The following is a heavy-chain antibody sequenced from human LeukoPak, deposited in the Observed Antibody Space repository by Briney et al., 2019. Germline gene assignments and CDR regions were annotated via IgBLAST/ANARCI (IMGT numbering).Heavy chain of an antibody. CDR3: ARGAVADDYYYGMDV. J-gene: IGHJ6*02. Sequence: SETLSLTCTVSGGSISSNAYYWAWIRQPPGKGLEWIGSIYSSVSTYYNPSLKSRVTISVDTSKNQFSLRLSSVTAADTALYYCARGAVADDYYYGMDVWGQGTTVTVSS. CDR1: GGSISSNAYY. CDR2: IYSSVST. D-gene: IGHD6-19*01. V-gene: IGHV4-39*01.